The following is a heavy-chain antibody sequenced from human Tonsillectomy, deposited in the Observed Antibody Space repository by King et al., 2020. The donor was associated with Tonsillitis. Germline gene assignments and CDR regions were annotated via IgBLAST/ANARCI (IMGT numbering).Heavy chain of an antibody. CDR1: GFSLSTSGMC. J-gene: IGHJ4*02. D-gene: IGHD6-13*01. CDR2: IDWDDDK. CDR3: TRIRVSQQRFDY. V-gene: IGHV2-70*11. Sequence: TLKESGPALVKPTQTLTLTCTFSGFSLSTSGMCVSLIRQPPGKALEWLARIDWDDDKYYSTSLKTRLTISKDTSKKQVVLTMTNMDPVDTATYYCTRIRVSQQRFDYWGQGTLVTVSS.